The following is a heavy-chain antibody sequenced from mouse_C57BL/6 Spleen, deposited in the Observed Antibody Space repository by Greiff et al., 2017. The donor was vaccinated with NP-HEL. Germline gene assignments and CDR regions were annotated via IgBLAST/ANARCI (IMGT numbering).Heavy chain of an antibody. V-gene: IGHV1-64*01. Sequence: VQLQHPGAELVKPGASVKLSCKASGYTFTSYWMHWVKQRPGQGLEWIGMIHPNSGSTNYNEKFKSKATLTVDKSSSTAYMQLSSLTSEDSAVYYCARETFYDGYYGFAYWGQGTLVTVSA. CDR3: ARETFYDGYYGFAY. CDR1: GYTFTSYW. J-gene: IGHJ3*01. CDR2: IHPNSGST. D-gene: IGHD2-3*01.